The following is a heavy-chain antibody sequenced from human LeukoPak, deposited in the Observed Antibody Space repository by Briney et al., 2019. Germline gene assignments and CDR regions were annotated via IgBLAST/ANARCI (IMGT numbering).Heavy chain of an antibody. D-gene: IGHD3-22*01. V-gene: IGHV4-39*01. Sequence: SETLSLTCTVSGVSISSSSDYWGWLRQPPGKGLEWIGSIRYSGSTYNNPSLKSRVTISVDTSKNQFSLKLTSVTAADTAVYYCARVYYDSSGHLDYWGQGTLVTVSS. CDR2: IRYSGST. CDR1: GVSISSSSDY. J-gene: IGHJ4*02. CDR3: ARVYYDSSGHLDY.